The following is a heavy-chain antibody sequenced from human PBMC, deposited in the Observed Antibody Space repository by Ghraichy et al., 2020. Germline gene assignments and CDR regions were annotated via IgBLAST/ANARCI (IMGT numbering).Heavy chain of an antibody. CDR2: ISAYNGNT. D-gene: IGHD2-2*01. CDR3: ARDKRGPDCSSTSCPFDY. J-gene: IGHJ4*02. CDR1: GYTFTSYG. Sequence: ASVKVSCKASGYTFTSYGISWVRQAPGQGLEWMGWISAYNGNTNYAQKLQGRVTMTTDTSTSTAYMELRSLRSDDTAVYYCARDKRGPDCSSTSCPFDYWGQGTLVTVSS. V-gene: IGHV1-18*04.